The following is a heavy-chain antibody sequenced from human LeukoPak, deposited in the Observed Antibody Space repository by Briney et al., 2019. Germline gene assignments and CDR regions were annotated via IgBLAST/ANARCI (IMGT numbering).Heavy chain of an antibody. CDR1: GFTFSSYA. CDR3: ARDILGYYDSSGYELDY. Sequence: GGSLRLSCAASGFTFSSYAMHWVRQAPGKGLGWVAVISYDGSNKYYADSVKGRFTISRDNSKNTLYLQMNSLRAEDTAVYYCARDILGYYDSSGYELDYWGQGTLVTVSS. D-gene: IGHD3-22*01. V-gene: IGHV3-30-3*01. CDR2: ISYDGSNK. J-gene: IGHJ4*02.